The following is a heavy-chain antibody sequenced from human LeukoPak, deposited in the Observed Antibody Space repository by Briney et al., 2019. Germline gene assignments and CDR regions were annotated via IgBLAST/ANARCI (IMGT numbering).Heavy chain of an antibody. CDR1: GFTFSSYS. Sequence: PGGSLRLSCAASGFTFSSYSMNWVRQAPGKGLEWVSSISSSSSYIYYADSVKGRFTISRDNAKNSLYLQMNSLRAEDTAVYYCARDSPVAPYAFDIWGQGTMVTVSS. J-gene: IGHJ3*02. D-gene: IGHD6-19*01. CDR2: ISSSSSYI. CDR3: ARDSPVAPYAFDI. V-gene: IGHV3-21*01.